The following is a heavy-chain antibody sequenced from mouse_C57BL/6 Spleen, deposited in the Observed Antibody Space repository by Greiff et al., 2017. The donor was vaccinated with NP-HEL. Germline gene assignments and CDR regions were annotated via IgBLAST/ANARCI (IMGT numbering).Heavy chain of an antibody. CDR2: IHPNSGST. V-gene: IGHV1-64*01. J-gene: IGHJ4*01. Sequence: QVQLQQPGAELVKPGASVKLSCKASGYTFTSYWMHWVKQRPGQGLEWIGMIHPNSGSTNYNEKFKSKATLTVDKSSSTAYMQLSSLTSEDSAVYYCARLYYYGSNPYAMDYWGQGTSVTVSS. CDR3: ARLYYYGSNPYAMDY. CDR1: GYTFTSYW. D-gene: IGHD1-1*01.